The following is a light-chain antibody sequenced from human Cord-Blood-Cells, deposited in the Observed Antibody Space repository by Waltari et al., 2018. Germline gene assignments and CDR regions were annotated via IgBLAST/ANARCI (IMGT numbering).Light chain of an antibody. Sequence: EIVLTQSPATLSVSPGESATLSCRASQSVSSNLAWYQQKPGQAPRLLIYGASTRATGIPARFSGSGSGTEFTLTISSLQSEEIAVYYCQQYNNWLSLTFGGGTKVEIK. CDR2: GAS. CDR3: QQYNNWLSLT. V-gene: IGKV3-15*01. CDR1: QSVSSN. J-gene: IGKJ4*01.